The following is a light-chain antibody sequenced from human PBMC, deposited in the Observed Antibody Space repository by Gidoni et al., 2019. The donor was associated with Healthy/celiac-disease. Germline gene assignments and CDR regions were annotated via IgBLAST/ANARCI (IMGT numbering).Light chain of an antibody. CDR1: QSGSSSY. Sequence: EIVLTQSPGTLSLSPGERATLSGRASQSGSSSYLAWYQQKPGQAPRLLIYGASSRATGIPDRFSGSGSGTDCTLTSSRLEPEDFAVYYCQQYGSSLYTFGQGTKLEIK. V-gene: IGKV3-20*01. J-gene: IGKJ2*01. CDR2: GAS. CDR3: QQYGSSLYT.